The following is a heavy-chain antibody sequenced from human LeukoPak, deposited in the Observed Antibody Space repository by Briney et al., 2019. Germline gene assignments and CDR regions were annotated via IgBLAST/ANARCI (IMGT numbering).Heavy chain of an antibody. CDR1: GGTFSSYA. CDR3: ARDARARVVVPAALGY. Sequence: ASVKVSCKASGGTFSSYAISWVRQAPGQGLEWMGWINPNSGGTNYAQKFQGRVTMTRDTSISTAYMELSRLRSDDTAVYYCARDARARVVVPAALGYWGQGTLVTVSS. J-gene: IGHJ4*02. CDR2: INPNSGGT. D-gene: IGHD2-2*01. V-gene: IGHV1-2*02.